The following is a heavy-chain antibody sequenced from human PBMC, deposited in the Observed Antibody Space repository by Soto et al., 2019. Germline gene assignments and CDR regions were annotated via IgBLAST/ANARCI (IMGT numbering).Heavy chain of an antibody. J-gene: IGHJ6*02. D-gene: IGHD3-10*01. CDR2: ISSSSSTI. Sequence: EVQLVESGGGLVQPGGSLRLSCAASGFTFSSYSMNWVRQAPGKGLEWVSYISSSSSTIYYADSVKGRFTISRDNAKNSLFLQMNSRRDEDTAVYYCARERQVRGEDYYGMDVWGQGTTVTVSS. V-gene: IGHV3-48*02. CDR3: ARERQVRGEDYYGMDV. CDR1: GFTFSSYS.